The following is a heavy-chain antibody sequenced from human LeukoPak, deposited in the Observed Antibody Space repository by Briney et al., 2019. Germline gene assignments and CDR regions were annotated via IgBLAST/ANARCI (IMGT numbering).Heavy chain of an antibody. V-gene: IGHV4-34*01. CDR2: INHSGST. D-gene: IGHD2-15*01. CDR1: GGSFSGYY. CDR3: ARSVVVVVAATTQYYYYGMDV. Sequence: PSETLSLTCAVYGGSFSGYYWSWIRQPPGKGMEWIGEINHSGSTNYNPSLKSRVTISVDTSKNQFSLKLSSVTAADTAVYYCARSVVVVVAATTQYYYYGMDVWGQGTTVTVSS. J-gene: IGHJ6*02.